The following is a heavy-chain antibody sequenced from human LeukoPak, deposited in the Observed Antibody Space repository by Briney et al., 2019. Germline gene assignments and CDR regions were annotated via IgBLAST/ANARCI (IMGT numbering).Heavy chain of an antibody. Sequence: GGSLRLSCAASGFTVSSNYMSWVRQAPGKGLEWVSGISWNSGSIGYADSVKGRFTISRDNAKNSLYLQMNSLRAEDTALYYCAKDFGDYGDSLDYWGQGTLVTVSS. V-gene: IGHV3-9*01. D-gene: IGHD4-17*01. J-gene: IGHJ4*02. CDR2: ISWNSGSI. CDR3: AKDFGDYGDSLDY. CDR1: GFTVSSNY.